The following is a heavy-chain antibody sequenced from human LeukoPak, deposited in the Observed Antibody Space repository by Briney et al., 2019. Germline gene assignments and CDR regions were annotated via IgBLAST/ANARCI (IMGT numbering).Heavy chain of an antibody. CDR2: INSSTGNP. Sequence: ASVKVSCKASGYSFTSYAMNWVRQAPGQGLEWMGWINSSTGNPTYAQGFTGRFVFSLDTSVSTAYLQISSLKAEDTAVYYCAREGQGAMDVWGQGTTVTVSS. V-gene: IGHV7-4-1*02. CDR1: GYSFTSYA. CDR3: AREGQGAMDV. D-gene: IGHD4/OR15-4a*01. J-gene: IGHJ6*02.